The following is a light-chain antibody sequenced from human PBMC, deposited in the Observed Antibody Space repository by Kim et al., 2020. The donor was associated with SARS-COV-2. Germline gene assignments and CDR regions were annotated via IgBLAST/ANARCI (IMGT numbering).Light chain of an antibody. CDR2: GKT. CDR3: NSRDSNDNVV. J-gene: IGLJ2*01. V-gene: IGLV3-19*01. CDR1: SLRSYY. Sequence: VALGQTVRITCPGDSLRSYYATWYQQKPGQAPILVIYGKTNRPSGIPDRFSGSSSGNTASLTITGTQAGDEADYYCNSRDSNDNVVFGGGTQLTVL.